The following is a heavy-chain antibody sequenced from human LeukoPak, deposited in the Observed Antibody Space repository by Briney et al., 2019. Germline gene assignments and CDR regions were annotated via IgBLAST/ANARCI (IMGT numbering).Heavy chain of an antibody. CDR3: ASRESCSSTSCYPAYYYYYYGMDV. D-gene: IGHD2-2*01. J-gene: IGHJ6*02. V-gene: IGHV1-69*02. Sequence: SVKVSCKASGYTFTGYYMHWVRQAPGQGLEWMGRIIPILGIANYAQKFQGRVTITADKSTSTAYMELSSLRSEDTAVYYCASRESCSSTSCYPAYYYYYYGMDVWGQGTTVTVSS. CDR2: IIPILGIA. CDR1: GYTFTGYY.